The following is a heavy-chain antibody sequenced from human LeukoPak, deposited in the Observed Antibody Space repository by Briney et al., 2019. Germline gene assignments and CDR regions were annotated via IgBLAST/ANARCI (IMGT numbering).Heavy chain of an antibody. J-gene: IGHJ4*02. Sequence: GGSLRLSCAASGFTFDDYAMHWVRQAPGKGLEWVSLISGDGGSTYYADSVKGRFTISRDNAKNSLYLQMNSLRAEDTAVYYCARESENDYGDYFDYWGQGTLVTVSS. CDR1: GFTFDDYA. D-gene: IGHD4-17*01. CDR2: ISGDGGST. V-gene: IGHV3-43*02. CDR3: ARESENDYGDYFDY.